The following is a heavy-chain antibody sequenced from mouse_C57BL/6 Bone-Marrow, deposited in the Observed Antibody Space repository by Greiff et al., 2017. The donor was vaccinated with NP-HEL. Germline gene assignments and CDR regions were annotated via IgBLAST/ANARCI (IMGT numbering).Heavy chain of an antibody. Sequence: QVQLQQPGAELVRPGTSVKLSCKASGYTFTSYWMHWVKQRPGQGLEWIGVIDPSDSYTTSNQKFKGKATLTVDTSSSTDYMQLSSLTSEDSAVYYCSGGLRRGFAYWGQGTLVTVSA. CDR1: GYTFTSYW. D-gene: IGHD2-4*01. CDR2: IDPSDSYT. V-gene: IGHV1-59*01. CDR3: SGGLRRGFAY. J-gene: IGHJ3*01.